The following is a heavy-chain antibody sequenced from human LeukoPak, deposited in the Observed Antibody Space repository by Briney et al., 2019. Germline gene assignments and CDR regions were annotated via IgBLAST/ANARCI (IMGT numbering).Heavy chain of an antibody. CDR1: GYTFTSYY. J-gene: IGHJ4*02. CDR3: ARANALYCSSTTCLFDY. Sequence: ASVKVSCKASGYTFTSYYMHWVRQAPGQGLEGRGWINPNSGGTYSAQKFQGWVTMTRDTSISTAYMELSRLTSDDTAVYYCARANALYCSSTTCLFDYWGQGTLVTVSS. CDR2: INPNSGGT. D-gene: IGHD2-2*01. V-gene: IGHV1-2*04.